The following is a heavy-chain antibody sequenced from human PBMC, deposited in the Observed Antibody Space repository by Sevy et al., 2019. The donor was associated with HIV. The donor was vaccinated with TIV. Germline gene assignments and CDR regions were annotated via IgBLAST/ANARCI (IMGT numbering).Heavy chain of an antibody. CDR3: ARDCSSTTCLWGLDV. CDR2: IKRDGSEK. J-gene: IGHJ6*02. CDR1: GFTFSNYW. V-gene: IGHV3-7*03. Sequence: GGSLRLSCAASGFTFSNYWMSWVRQAPGKGLEWVTHIKRDGSEKYYVDSVKGRFSISRDNPKNSLYLQMNSLRAEDTAVYYCARDCSSTTCLWGLDVWGQGTTVTVS. D-gene: IGHD2-2*01.